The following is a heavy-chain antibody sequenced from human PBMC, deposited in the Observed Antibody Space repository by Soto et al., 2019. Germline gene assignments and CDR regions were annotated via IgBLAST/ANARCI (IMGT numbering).Heavy chain of an antibody. CDR2: ISAYNGNT. CDR3: ARGPYCGGDCYYDAFDI. V-gene: IGHV1-18*04. Sequence: GASVKVSCKASGYTFTSYGISWVRQAPGRGLEWMGWISAYNGNTNYAQKLQGRVTMTTDTSTSTAYMELRSLRSDDTAVYYCARGPYCGGDCYYDAFDIWGQGTMVTVSS. J-gene: IGHJ3*02. D-gene: IGHD2-21*02. CDR1: GYTFTSYG.